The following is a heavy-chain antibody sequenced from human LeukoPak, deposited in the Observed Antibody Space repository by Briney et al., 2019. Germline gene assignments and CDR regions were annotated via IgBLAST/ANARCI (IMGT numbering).Heavy chain of an antibody. CDR1: GGSISSSSYY. CDR3: ARHRTTVVTPDWFDP. D-gene: IGHD4-23*01. Sequence: SETLSLTCTVSGGSISSSSYYWGWIRQPPGKGLEWIGSIYCSGSTYYNPSLKSRVTISVDTSKNQFSLKLSSVTAADTAVYYCARHRTTVVTPDWFDPWGQGTLVTVSS. CDR2: IYCSGST. J-gene: IGHJ5*02. V-gene: IGHV4-39*01.